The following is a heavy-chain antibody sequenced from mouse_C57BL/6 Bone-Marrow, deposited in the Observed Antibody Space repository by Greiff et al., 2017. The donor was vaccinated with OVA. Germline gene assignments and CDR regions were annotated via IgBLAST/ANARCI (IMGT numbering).Heavy chain of an antibody. J-gene: IGHJ4*01. V-gene: IGHV5-17*01. CDR2: ISSGSGTT. CDR3: ARQWGDY. CDR1: GFTFSDYG. Sequence: EVKLMESGGGLVKPGGSLKLSCAASGFTFSDYGMHWVRQAPEKGLEWVAYISSGSGTTYYADTVKGRFTISRDNAKNTLYLQMTSLRSEDTAMYYCARQWGDYWGQGTSVTVSS.